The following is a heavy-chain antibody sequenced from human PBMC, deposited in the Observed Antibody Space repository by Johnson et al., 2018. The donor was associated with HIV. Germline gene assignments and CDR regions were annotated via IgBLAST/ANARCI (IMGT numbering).Heavy chain of an antibody. V-gene: IGHV3-30*03. CDR3: ARDGGGGALDI. Sequence: QMQLVESGGGLIQPGGSLRLSCAASGFTVSSNYMSWVRQAPGKGLEWVGVMSSDGSKENYAEDVRGRFTISRDNSKNTVYLQMNSRRAEDTAVYYCARDGGGGALDIWGQGTMVIVSS. CDR2: MSSDGSKE. D-gene: IGHD3-16*01. J-gene: IGHJ3*02. CDR1: GFTVSSNY.